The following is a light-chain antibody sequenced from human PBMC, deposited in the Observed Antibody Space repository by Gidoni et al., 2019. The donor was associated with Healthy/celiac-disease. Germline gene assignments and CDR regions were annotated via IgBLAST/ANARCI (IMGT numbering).Light chain of an antibody. V-gene: IGKV1-5*03. CDR1: QSISSW. CDR3: QQYNSRT. CDR2: KAS. J-gene: IGKJ1*01. Sequence: DIQMTQSPSTLSASVGDRVTITCRASQSISSWLAWYQQKPGKAPKLLIYKASSLESGGPSRFSGSGSGTEFTLTISSLQPDDFATYYCQQYNSRTFGQGTKVEIK.